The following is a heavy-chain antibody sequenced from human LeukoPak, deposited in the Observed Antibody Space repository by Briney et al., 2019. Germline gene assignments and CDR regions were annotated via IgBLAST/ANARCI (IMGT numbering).Heavy chain of an antibody. CDR1: GGTFSSYA. J-gene: IGHJ4*02. CDR2: IIPILGIA. Sequence: SVNVSCKASGGTFSSYAISWVRQAPGQGLEWMGRIIPILGIANYTQEFQGTVTTTADKSASTACIGLSSLRSTGPGVYDCDIWGGVVAYCGGDCYSGFDYWGQGTLVTVSS. V-gene: IGHV1-69*04. D-gene: IGHD2-21*02. CDR3: DIWGGVVAYCGGDCYSGFDY.